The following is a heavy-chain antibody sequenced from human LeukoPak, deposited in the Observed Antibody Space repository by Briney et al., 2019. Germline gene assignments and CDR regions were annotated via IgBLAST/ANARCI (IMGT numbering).Heavy chain of an antibody. CDR2: ISSSSSYI. CDR3: ASSDTATVRPVDY. D-gene: IGHD5-18*01. CDR1: GFTFSSYS. J-gene: IGHJ4*02. Sequence: GGSLRLSCAASGFTFSSYSMNWVRQAPGKGLEWVSSISSSSSYIYYADSVKGRFTISRDNAKNSLYLQMNSLRAEDMAVYYCASSDTATVRPVDYWGQGTLVTVSS. V-gene: IGHV3-21*01.